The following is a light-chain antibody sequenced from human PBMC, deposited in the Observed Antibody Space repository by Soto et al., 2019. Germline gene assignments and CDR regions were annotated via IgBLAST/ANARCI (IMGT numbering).Light chain of an antibody. Sequence: EIVMTQSPATLSLSPGERATLSCRASQSVTSTQLAWYQQKLGQAPRLVIYGASSRATGIPDTISGSGSGTEFTLTISSLESEDFAVYFCQQYGDRPRTFGQGTKVDIK. CDR3: QQYGDRPRT. J-gene: IGKJ1*01. CDR1: QSVTSTQ. V-gene: IGKV3-20*01. CDR2: GAS.